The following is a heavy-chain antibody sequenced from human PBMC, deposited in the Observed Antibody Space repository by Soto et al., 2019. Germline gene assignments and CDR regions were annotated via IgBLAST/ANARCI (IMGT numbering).Heavy chain of an antibody. CDR3: ARDSPPVDY. J-gene: IGHJ4*02. CDR1: GYTFTSYG. V-gene: IGHV1-18*01. Sequence: QVQLVQSGAEGKKPGASVKVSCKASGYTFTSYGISWVLQSPGQGRDWRGWISAYNGNTKYAQKLQGRVTMTTDTSTSTADMELRSLRSDDTAVYYCARDSPPVDYGGQGTLVTVS. CDR2: ISAYNGNT.